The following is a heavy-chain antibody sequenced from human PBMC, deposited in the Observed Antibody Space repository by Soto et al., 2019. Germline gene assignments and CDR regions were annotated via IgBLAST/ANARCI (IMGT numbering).Heavy chain of an antibody. CDR2: IIPIFGTA. Sequence: GASVKVSCKASGGTFSSYAISWVRQAPGQGLEWMGGIIPIFGTANYAQKFQGRVTITADESTSTAYMELSSLRSEDTAVYYCARDLRYSSCWLQNWFDPWSQGTLVTVSS. V-gene: IGHV1-69*13. J-gene: IGHJ5*02. D-gene: IGHD6-19*01. CDR3: ARDLRYSSCWLQNWFDP. CDR1: GGTFSSYA.